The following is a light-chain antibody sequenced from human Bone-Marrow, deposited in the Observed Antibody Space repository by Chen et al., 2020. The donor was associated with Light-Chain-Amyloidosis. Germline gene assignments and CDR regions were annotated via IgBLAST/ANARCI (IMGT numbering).Light chain of an antibody. CDR2: GNS. CDR3: QSYDSSLSGHVV. CDR1: SSNIGAGYD. J-gene: IGLJ2*01. V-gene: IGLV1-40*01. Sequence: QSVLTQPPSVSGAPGQRLTSSCTWSSSNIGAGYDVHWYQQLPGTAPKLLIYGNSNRPSGVPDRFSGSKSGTSASLAITGLQAEDEADYYCQSYDSSLSGHVVFGGGTKLTVL.